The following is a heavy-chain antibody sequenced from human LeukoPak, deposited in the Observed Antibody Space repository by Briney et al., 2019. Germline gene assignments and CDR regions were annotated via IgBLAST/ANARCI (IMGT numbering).Heavy chain of an antibody. D-gene: IGHD2-15*01. CDR3: AKGSLSGGTHYFDF. CDR1: GFTFSSYA. J-gene: IGHJ4*02. Sequence: GGSLRLSCAASGFTFSSYAMSWVRQAPGKGLEWVSTISNSDYSTYYADSVKGRFTISRANSENTLYLQMNSLRAEDTAVYYCAKGSLSGGTHYFDFWGQGTLVTVSS. CDR2: ISNSDYST. V-gene: IGHV3-23*01.